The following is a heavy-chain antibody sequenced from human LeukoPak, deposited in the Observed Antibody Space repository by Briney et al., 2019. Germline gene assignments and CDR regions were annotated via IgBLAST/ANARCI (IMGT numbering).Heavy chain of an antibody. CDR3: ARDLNPGYCSSTSCLPRGFDY. CDR2: IIPIFGTA. D-gene: IGHD2-2*01. CDR1: GGTFSSYA. Sequence: VASVKVSCKASGGTFSSYAISWVRQAPGQGLEWMGGIIPIFGTANYAQKFQGRVTITADESTSTAYMELSSLRSEDTAVYYCARDLNPGYCSSTSCLPRGFDYWGQGTLVTVSS. V-gene: IGHV1-69*13. J-gene: IGHJ4*02.